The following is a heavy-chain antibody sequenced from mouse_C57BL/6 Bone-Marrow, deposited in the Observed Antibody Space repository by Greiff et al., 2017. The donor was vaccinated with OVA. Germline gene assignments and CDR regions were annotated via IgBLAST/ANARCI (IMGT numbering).Heavy chain of an antibody. Sequence: EVQRVESGGGLVQPGGSLSLSCAASGFTFTDYYMSWVRQPPGKALEWLGFIRNKANGYTTEYSASVKGRFTISRDNSQSILYLQMNALRAEDSATYYCARYNGSFDYWGQGTTLTVSS. CDR2: IRNKANGYTT. CDR1: GFTFTDYY. CDR3: ARYNGSFDY. V-gene: IGHV7-3*01. J-gene: IGHJ2*01.